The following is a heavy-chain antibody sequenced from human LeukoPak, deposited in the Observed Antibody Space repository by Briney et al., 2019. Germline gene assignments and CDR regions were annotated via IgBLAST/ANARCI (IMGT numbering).Heavy chain of an antibody. CDR3: ARDLDCSGTSGYYYYYGMDV. D-gene: IGHD2-2*01. CDR2: INPNSGGT. CDR1: GYTFTDHY. V-gene: IGHV1-2*02. J-gene: IGHJ6*02. Sequence: GASVWVSCKASGYTFTDHYMYWVRQAPGQGLEWMGWINPNSGGTNYAQKFPGRVTMTRDTSISKAYMELSRLRSDYTSVYYCARDLDCSGTSGYYYYYGMDVWGQGTTVTVSS.